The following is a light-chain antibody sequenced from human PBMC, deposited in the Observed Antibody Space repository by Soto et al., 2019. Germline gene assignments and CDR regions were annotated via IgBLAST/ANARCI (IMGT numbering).Light chain of an antibody. CDR3: SSYTSSSAVV. CDR1: SSDVGSYNL. CDR2: DVS. Sequence: QSALTQPASVSGSPGQSITISCTGTSSDVGSYNLVSWYQQHPGKAPKLMIYDVSNRPSGVSNRFSGSKSGNTASLTISGLQAEDEADYYCSSYTSSSAVVFGGGTQLTVL. J-gene: IGLJ3*02. V-gene: IGLV2-14*02.